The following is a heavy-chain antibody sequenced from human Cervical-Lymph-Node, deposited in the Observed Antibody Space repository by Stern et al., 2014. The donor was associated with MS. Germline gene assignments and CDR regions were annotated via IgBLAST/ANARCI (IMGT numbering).Heavy chain of an antibody. D-gene: IGHD1-1*01. CDR2: ITNVGSA. J-gene: IGHJ4*02. CDR3: ARDTSSPERSDW. V-gene: IGHV3-53*01. Sequence: VQLLQSGGGVIQPGGSLRLSCTASGFTVSTDYMTWVRQAPGQGLEWVSLITNVGSAFYTDSVKGRFTISRDDSKNTVYLHMTSLRAEDTAMYYCARDTSSPERSDWWGQGTLVTVSS. CDR1: GFTVSTDY.